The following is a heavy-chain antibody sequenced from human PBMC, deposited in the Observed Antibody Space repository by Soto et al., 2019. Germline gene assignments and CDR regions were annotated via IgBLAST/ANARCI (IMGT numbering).Heavy chain of an antibody. CDR3: TRTARLQRQLRVNFDY. J-gene: IGHJ4*02. D-gene: IGHD1-1*01. V-gene: IGHV3-33*01. CDR1: GFTFSSYG. CDR2: IWYDGSNK. Sequence: PGGSLRLSCAASGFTFSSYGMHWVRQAPGKGLEWVAVIWYDGSNKYYADSVKGRFTISRDNSKNTLYLQMNSLRAEDTAVYYCTRTARLQRQLRVNFDYWGQGTLVTVS.